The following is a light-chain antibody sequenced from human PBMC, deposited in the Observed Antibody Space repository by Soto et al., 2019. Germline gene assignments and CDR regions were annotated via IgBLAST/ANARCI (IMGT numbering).Light chain of an antibody. CDR2: EAS. CDR3: QQYSKYPWT. J-gene: IGKJ1*01. V-gene: IGKV1-5*01. Sequence: DIQMTQSPSTLSASVEDRVTISCRASQGCSTSLAWYQQKPGKAPKLLIYEASSLQSGVPSRFSGSGSGTEFTLTINGLQPDDFATYCCQQYSKYPWTFGQGTKVEIK. CDR1: QGCSTS.